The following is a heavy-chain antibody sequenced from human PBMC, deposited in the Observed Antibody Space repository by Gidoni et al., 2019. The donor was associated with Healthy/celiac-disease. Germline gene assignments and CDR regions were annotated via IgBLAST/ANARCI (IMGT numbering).Heavy chain of an antibody. CDR1: GFTFSSYA. V-gene: IGHV3-23*01. J-gene: IGHJ4*02. Sequence: EVQLLESGGGLVQPGGSLRLSCAASGFTFSSYAMSWVRQAPGKGLEWVSAISGSGGSTYYADSVKGRFTISRDNSKNTLYLQMNSLRAEDTAVYYCAKYPDVYFIAVADFDYWGQGTLVTVSS. CDR2: ISGSGGST. D-gene: IGHD6-19*01. CDR3: AKYPDVYFIAVADFDY.